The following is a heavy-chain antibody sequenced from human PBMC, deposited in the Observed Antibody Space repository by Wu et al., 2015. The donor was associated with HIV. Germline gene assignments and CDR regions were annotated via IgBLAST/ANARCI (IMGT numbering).Heavy chain of an antibody. CDR1: GGTFSSYA. Sequence: QVQLVQSGAEVKKPGSSVKVSCKASGGTFSSYAISWVRQAPGQGLEWMGWISAYNGNTNYAQKLQGRVTMTTDTSTSTAYMELRSLRSDDTAVYYCARGASGPTIFGVENYYYMDVWAKGPRSPSP. J-gene: IGHJ6*03. V-gene: IGHV1-18*01. CDR2: ISAYNGNT. D-gene: IGHD3-3*01. CDR3: ARGASGPTIFGVENYYYMDV.